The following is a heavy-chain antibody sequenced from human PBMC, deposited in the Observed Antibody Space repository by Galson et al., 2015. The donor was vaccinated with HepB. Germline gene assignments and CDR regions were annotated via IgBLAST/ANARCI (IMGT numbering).Heavy chain of an antibody. CDR3: ARWGMDAFDV. J-gene: IGHJ3*01. D-gene: IGHD7-27*01. V-gene: IGHV1-69*02. CDR1: GDTLTSCS. CDR2: IIAVLDLP. Sequence: SVKVSCKASGDTLTSCSIGWLRQAPGQGPEWMGRIIAVLDLPEYAQKFQGRVTITADRSTSTAYMELSSLRSDDTAVYFCARWGMDAFDVWGQGTKVTVSS.